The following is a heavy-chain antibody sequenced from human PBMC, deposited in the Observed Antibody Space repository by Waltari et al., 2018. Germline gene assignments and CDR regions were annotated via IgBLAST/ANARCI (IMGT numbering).Heavy chain of an antibody. D-gene: IGHD2-8*02. J-gene: IGHJ4*02. CDR2: IYTSGST. CDR1: GGPISSGSYF. V-gene: IGHV4-61*02. Sequence: VQLQEAGPGLVKPSQNLSLTCNVPGGPISSGSYFWGWGRQPAGKGLEWIGRIYTSGSTNYNPSLKSRVTISVDTSKNQFSLKLSSVTAADTAVYYCASGTDPFDYWGQGTLVTVSS. CDR3: ASGTDPFDY.